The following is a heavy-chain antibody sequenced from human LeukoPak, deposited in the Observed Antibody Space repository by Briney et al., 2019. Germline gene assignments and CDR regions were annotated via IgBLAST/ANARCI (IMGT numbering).Heavy chain of an antibody. CDR3: ARDISGWYYFDY. CDR1: GYTFTSYA. Sequence: ASVKVSCKASGYTFTSYAMHWVRQAPGQRLEWMGWINAGNGNTKYSQKLQGRVTMTTDTSTSTAYMELRSLRSDDTAVYYCARDISGWYYFDYWGQGTLVTVSS. CDR2: INAGNGNT. D-gene: IGHD6-19*01. J-gene: IGHJ4*02. V-gene: IGHV1-3*01.